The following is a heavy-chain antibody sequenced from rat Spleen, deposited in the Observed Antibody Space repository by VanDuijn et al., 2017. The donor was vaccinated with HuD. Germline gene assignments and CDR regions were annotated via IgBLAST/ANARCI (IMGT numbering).Heavy chain of an antibody. Sequence: QVQLKESGPGLVQPSQTLSLTCTVAGFSLPSYNVHWVRQPPGKDLEWLGVIWNTGGTRYNSALKSRLSISKDTSKSQVFLKMNSLQTEDTATYYCARDLFRGMDAWGQGASVTVSS. CDR2: IWNTGGT. J-gene: IGHJ4*01. CDR1: GFSLPSYN. V-gene: IGHV2-41*01. CDR3: ARDLFRGMDA. D-gene: IGHD4-3*01.